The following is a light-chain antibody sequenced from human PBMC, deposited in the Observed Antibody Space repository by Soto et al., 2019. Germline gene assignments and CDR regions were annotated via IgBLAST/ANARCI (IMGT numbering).Light chain of an antibody. V-gene: IGKV3-20*01. CDR2: GAS. Sequence: EIVLTQSPGTLSLSPGERGTLSCRASQSVCSRCLAWYQQKPGQAPRLLIFGASSRATGIPDTFSGSGSGTDFTLTISRLEPEDSAVYYCQHYGSTPWTFGQGTKVAI. J-gene: IGKJ1*01. CDR1: QSVCSRC. CDR3: QHYGSTPWT.